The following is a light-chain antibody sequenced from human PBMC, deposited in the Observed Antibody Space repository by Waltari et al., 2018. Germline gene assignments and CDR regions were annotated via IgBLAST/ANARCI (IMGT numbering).Light chain of an antibody. CDR3: QQYNIGRGYT. CDR1: QSVSSN. CDR2: GAS. Sequence: EIVMTQSPATLSVSPGERATLSCRASQSVSSNLAWYQQKPGQAPRLLIYGASTRATGIPARFSGSGSGTEFTLTISSMQSEDFAVYYCQQYNIGRGYTFGQGTKLEIK. J-gene: IGKJ2*01. V-gene: IGKV3-15*01.